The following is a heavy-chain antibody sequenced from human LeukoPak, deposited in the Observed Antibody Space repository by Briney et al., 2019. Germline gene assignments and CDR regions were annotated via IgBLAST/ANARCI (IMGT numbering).Heavy chain of an antibody. V-gene: IGHV3-30*18. CDR3: ANSRSNIWYYFDY. D-gene: IGHD6-13*01. CDR1: GFTFSTYG. J-gene: IGHJ4*02. Sequence: GRSLRLSCAASGFTFSTYGMHWVRQAPGKGLEWVALISSDGSDKYYADSVKGRFTISRDNSNNTLYLQMNSLRAEDTAVYYCANSRSNIWYYFDYWGQGTLVTVSS. CDR2: ISSDGSDK.